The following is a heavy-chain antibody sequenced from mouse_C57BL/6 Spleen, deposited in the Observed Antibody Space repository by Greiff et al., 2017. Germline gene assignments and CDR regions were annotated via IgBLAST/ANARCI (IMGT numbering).Heavy chain of an antibody. J-gene: IGHJ4*01. CDR1: GSTFSDYG. CDR3: ARRGAPTVTGNYYAMDY. Sequence: EVKVVESGGGLVQPGGSLKLSCAASGSTFSDYGMAWVRQAPRKGPEWVAFISNLAYSLYYADNVTGRFTIPRENAKNTLCLEMSGLRSEDTDMYYCARRGAPTVTGNYYAMDYWGQGTSVTVSS. V-gene: IGHV5-15*01. CDR2: ISNLAYSL. D-gene: IGHD2-2*01.